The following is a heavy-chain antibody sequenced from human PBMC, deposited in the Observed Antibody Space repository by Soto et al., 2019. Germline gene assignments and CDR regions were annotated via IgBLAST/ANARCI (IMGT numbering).Heavy chain of an antibody. CDR1: GYSISNSRFY. J-gene: IGHJ5*02. D-gene: IGHD3-22*01. V-gene: IGHV4-39*01. Sequence: SDILYLTCSVSGYSISNSRFYWAWIRQPPGEGLEWIGSIYHTGNAYYNPSLKSRVTISVDTSKNQFSLKLTSVTAADAALYYCARDFFDSSDYTTNWFDPWGQGTLVTVS. CDR3: ARDFFDSSDYTTNWFDP. CDR2: IYHTGNA.